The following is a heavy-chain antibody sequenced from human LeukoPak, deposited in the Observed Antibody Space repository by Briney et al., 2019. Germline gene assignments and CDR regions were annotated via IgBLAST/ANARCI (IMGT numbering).Heavy chain of an antibody. V-gene: IGHV3-21*01. Sequence: WGSLRLSCAASGFTFSSYSMNWVRQAPGKGLEWVSSISSTGSYIFYADSVKGRFTISRDNAKNSLYLQMNSLRAEDTAVYYCAREMDDILTGNGLDYWGQGTLVTVSS. D-gene: IGHD3-9*01. CDR3: AREMDDILTGNGLDY. J-gene: IGHJ4*02. CDR1: GFTFSSYS. CDR2: ISSTGSYI.